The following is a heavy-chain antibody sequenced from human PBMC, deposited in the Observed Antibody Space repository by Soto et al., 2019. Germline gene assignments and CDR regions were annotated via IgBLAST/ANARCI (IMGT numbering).Heavy chain of an antibody. CDR1: GFAFGNYW. D-gene: IGHD3-10*01. J-gene: IGHJ5*02. V-gene: IGHV3-74*01. CDR2: INTDGSRT. Sequence: PGGSLRLSCAASGFAFGNYWMHWVRQAPVKGLMWVSRINTDGSRTTYADSVKGRFAISRDNAKNTVYLQMNSLRAEDTAVYYCARVKSGSYDWFDPWGQGTLVTVSS. CDR3: ARVKSGSYDWFDP.